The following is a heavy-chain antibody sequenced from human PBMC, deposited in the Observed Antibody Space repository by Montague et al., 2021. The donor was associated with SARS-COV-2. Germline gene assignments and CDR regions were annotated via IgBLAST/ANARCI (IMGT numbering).Heavy chain of an antibody. J-gene: IGHJ4*02. Sequence: SETLSLTCAVSGDSISTSNWWTWVRLPPGKGLEWVGDIYHTGSTKYKPSLKSRVSISVDKSWNQFSLRLTSVTAADTAIYYCALQGSGRADLAYWGQGTLVTVSS. CDR1: GDSISTSNW. V-gene: IGHV4-4*02. CDR2: IYHTGST. D-gene: IGHD1-26*01. CDR3: ALQGSGRADLAY.